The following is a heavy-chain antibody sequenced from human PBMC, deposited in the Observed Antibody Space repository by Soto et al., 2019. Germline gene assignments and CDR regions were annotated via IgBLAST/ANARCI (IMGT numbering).Heavy chain of an antibody. V-gene: IGHV6-1*01. CDR2: TYYRSDWYT. CDR3: ATLPPRIVVVMTDLPT. J-gene: IGHJ5*02. Sequence: SSNSAAWNWIRQSPSRGLEWLGRTYYRSDWYTDYALSLRSRITINPDTSKNQFSLQLKSVTPEDTAVYYCATLPPRIVVVMTDLPTWGQGTLVTVSS. CDR1: SSNSAA. D-gene: IGHD2-15*01.